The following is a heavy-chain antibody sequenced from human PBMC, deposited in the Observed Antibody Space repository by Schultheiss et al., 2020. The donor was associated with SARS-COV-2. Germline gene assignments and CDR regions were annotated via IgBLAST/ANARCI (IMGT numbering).Heavy chain of an antibody. CDR3: ARVHYYDSSGYSRRYYYYYMDV. CDR2: IYYSGST. D-gene: IGHD3-22*01. V-gene: IGHV4-59*12. Sequence: SQTLSLTCTVSGGSIRSYYWSWIRQPPGKGLEWIGYIYYSGSTNYNPSLKSRVTISVDRSKNQFSLKLSSVTAADTAVYYCARVHYYDSSGYSRRYYYYYMDVWGKGTTVTVSS. CDR1: GGSIRSYY. J-gene: IGHJ6*03.